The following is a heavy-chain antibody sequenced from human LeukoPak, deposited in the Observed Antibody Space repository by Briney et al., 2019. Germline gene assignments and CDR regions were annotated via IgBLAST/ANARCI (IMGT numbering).Heavy chain of an antibody. J-gene: IGHJ4*02. V-gene: IGHV1-2*02. CDR3: SRGGGAAGY. CDR2: INPHSGGT. D-gene: IGHD6-25*01. Sequence: ASVNLSLTASGSTFTFYNMYWIWHAPGQGHERMGWINPHSGGTNYAQKFQGGVTMTRDTSISTDYMELSRLRSAATAVYYCSRGGGAAGYWGQGTLVTVSS. CDR1: GSTFTFYN.